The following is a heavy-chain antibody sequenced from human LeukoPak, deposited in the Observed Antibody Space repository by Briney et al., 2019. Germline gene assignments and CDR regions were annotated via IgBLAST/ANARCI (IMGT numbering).Heavy chain of an antibody. D-gene: IGHD4-17*01. Sequence: SETLSLTCTVSGGSISSYYWSWIRQPPGKGLEWIGYIYYSWSTNYNPSLKRRVTISVDTSKNQSSLKLSSVTAADTAVYYCARGPYGDPAPDYWGQGTLVTVSS. V-gene: IGHV4-59*08. J-gene: IGHJ4*02. CDR3: ARGPYGDPAPDY. CDR1: GGSISSYY. CDR2: IYYSWST.